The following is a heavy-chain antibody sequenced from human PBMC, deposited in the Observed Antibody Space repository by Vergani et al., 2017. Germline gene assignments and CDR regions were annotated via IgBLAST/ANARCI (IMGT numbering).Heavy chain of an antibody. Sequence: EVQLVESGGGLVKPGGSLRLSCAASGFTFSSYSMNWVRQAPGKGLEWVSSISSSSSYIYYADSVKGRFTISRDNAKNSLYLQMNSLRAEDTAVYYCARDGMVRGVLGMDVWGQGTTVTVSS. V-gene: IGHV3-21*01. D-gene: IGHD3-10*01. CDR1: GFTFSSYS. J-gene: IGHJ6*02. CDR3: ARDGMVRGVLGMDV. CDR2: ISSSSSYI.